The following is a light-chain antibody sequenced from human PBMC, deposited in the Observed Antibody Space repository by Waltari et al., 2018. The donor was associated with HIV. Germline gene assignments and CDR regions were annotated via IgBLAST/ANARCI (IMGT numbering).Light chain of an antibody. CDR3: SSYANNSTLVI. CDR1: SSDVVGYNY. Sequence: QSALTQPASVSASPGQSTTIPCPATSSDVVGYNYVSWSQQHPCTAPKRMIYDVTYRPSGVSNRFSGSKSGNTASLTISGLQTEDESNYYCSSYANNSTLVIFGGGTKLTVL. CDR2: DVT. J-gene: IGLJ2*01. V-gene: IGLV2-14*03.